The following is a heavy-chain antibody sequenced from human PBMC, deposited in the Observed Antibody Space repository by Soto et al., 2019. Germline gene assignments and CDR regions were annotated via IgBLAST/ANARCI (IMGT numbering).Heavy chain of an antibody. J-gene: IGHJ4*02. CDR3: ARDLVDSYGPQLDY. CDR2: ISAYNGNT. D-gene: IGHD5-18*01. V-gene: IGHV1-18*01. Sequence: GVPVKGAFKASWYTLTSCGISCVQQAPGQGLEWMGWISAYNGNTNYAQKLQGRVTMTTDTSTSTAYMELRSLRSDDTAVYYCARDLVDSYGPQLDYWGQGTLVTVSS. CDR1: WYTLTSCG.